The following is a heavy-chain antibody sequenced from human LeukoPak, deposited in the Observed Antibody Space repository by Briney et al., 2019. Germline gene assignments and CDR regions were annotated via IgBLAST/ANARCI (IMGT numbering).Heavy chain of an antibody. D-gene: IGHD1-26*01. Sequence: PGGSLRLSCAASGFTFSSYAMSWVRQAPGKGLEWVSAISGSGGGTYYADSVKGRFTISRDNSKNTLYLQMNSLRAEDTAVYYCAKGRLGATTFGYWAQGTLVTVSS. CDR2: ISGSGGGT. J-gene: IGHJ4*02. V-gene: IGHV3-23*01. CDR1: GFTFSSYA. CDR3: AKGRLGATTFGY.